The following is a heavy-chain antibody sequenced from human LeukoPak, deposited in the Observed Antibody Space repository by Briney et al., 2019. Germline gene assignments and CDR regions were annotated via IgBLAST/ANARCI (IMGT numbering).Heavy chain of an antibody. J-gene: IGHJ5*02. CDR2: ISSSSSYI. CDR3: ARDLYMIVVVPAADNWFDP. Sequence: GGSLRLSCAASGFTFSSYSMNWVRQAPGKGLEWVSSISSSSSYIYYADSVKGRFTISIDNAKNSLYLQMNSLRAEDTAVYYCARDLYMIVVVPAADNWFDPWGQGTLVTVSS. CDR1: GFTFSSYS. D-gene: IGHD2-2*01. V-gene: IGHV3-21*01.